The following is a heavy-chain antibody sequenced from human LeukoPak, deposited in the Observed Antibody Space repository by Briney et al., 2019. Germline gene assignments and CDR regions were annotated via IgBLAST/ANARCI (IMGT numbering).Heavy chain of an antibody. V-gene: IGHV3-74*01. D-gene: IGHD2-15*01. CDR2: INGDGTST. CDR3: ARTGSGGDLDI. CDR1: GFTFSNHW. J-gene: IGHJ3*02. Sequence: GGSLRLSCAASGFTFSNHWLHWVRQAPGKGLVWISRINGDGTSTIYADSVKGRFTISRDNAKSTVYLQMNSLRAEDTAVYYCARTGSGGDLDIWGQGTMVTVSS.